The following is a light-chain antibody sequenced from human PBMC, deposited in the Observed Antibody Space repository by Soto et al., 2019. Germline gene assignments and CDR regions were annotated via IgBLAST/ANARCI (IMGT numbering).Light chain of an antibody. J-gene: IGLJ1*01. CDR1: TSDVGGYNS. CDR3: SSRTSTSTRV. V-gene: IGLV2-14*01. CDR2: DVS. Sequence: QSALTQPASVSGSPGQSITISCTGTTSDVGGYNSVSWYQQHPGKAPELMIYDVSNRPSGISYRFSGSKSGNTASLTISGLQAEDEADYYCSSRTSTSTRVFGTGTKVNVL.